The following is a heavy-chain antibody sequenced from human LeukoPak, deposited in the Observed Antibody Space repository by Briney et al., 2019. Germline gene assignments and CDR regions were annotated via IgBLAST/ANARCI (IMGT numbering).Heavy chain of an antibody. J-gene: IGHJ5*02. CDR3: AREIRFGDFLNWFDP. CDR1: GYTFTSYD. CDR2: IIPIFGTA. Sequence: SVKVSCKASGYTFTSYDINWVRQAPGQGLEWMGGIIPIFGTANYAQKFQGRVTMTTDTSTSTAYMELRSLRSDDTAVYYCAREIRFGDFLNWFDPWGQGTLVTVSS. V-gene: IGHV1-69*05. D-gene: IGHD3-10*01.